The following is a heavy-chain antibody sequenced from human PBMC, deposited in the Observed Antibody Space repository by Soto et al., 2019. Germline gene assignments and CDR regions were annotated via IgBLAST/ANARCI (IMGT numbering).Heavy chain of an antibody. CDR3: VRALLWFGEATQPTMS. CDR1: GGSISSGDYY. D-gene: IGHD3-10*01. Sequence: PSETLSLTCTVSGGSISSGDYYWSLIRQPPGKGLEWIGYIYYSGSTYYNPSLKSRVTISVDTSKNQFSLKLSSVTAADTAVYYCVRALLWFGEATQPTMSLAQGTLLTVSS. CDR2: IYYSGST. V-gene: IGHV4-30-4*01. J-gene: IGHJ5*02.